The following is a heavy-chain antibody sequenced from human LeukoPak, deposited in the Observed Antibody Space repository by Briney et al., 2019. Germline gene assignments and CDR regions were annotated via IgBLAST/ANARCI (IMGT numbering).Heavy chain of an antibody. Sequence: PGRSLRLSCAPSGLTFSNYCITWVRRAPGEGLGWVANIKQDGSEQYYVDSVKGRFTISRDNAKNSLYLQMNSLRAEDTAVYHCARGHYDFWSGQVFDPWGQGTLVTVSS. V-gene: IGHV3-7*01. CDR2: IKQDGSEQ. CDR1: GLTFSNYC. D-gene: IGHD3-3*01. CDR3: ARGHYDFWSGQVFDP. J-gene: IGHJ5*02.